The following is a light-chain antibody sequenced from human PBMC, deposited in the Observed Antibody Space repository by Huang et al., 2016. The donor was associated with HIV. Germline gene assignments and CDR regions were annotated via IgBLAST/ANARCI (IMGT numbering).Light chain of an antibody. CDR3: QQSYSNTFT. CDR2: AAS. Sequence: DIQMTQSPSSLSASVGDRVIITCRASQSISSYLKWYQQQPGKAPNLLIYAASSLQSGVPARFSGSGSGTDFTLTIRSLQPEDFATDYCQQSYSNTFTFGAGTKVDVK. V-gene: IGKV1-39*01. CDR1: QSISSY. J-gene: IGKJ3*01.